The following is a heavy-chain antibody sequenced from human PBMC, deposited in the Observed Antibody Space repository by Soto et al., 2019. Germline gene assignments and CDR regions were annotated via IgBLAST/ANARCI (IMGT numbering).Heavy chain of an antibody. CDR1: GFTVSSNY. J-gene: IGHJ4*02. V-gene: IGHV3-53*01. D-gene: IGHD2-21*02. Sequence: GGSLRLSCAASGFTVSSNYMSWVRQAPGKGLEWVSVIYSGGSILYADSVEGRFTISRDNSKNTLYLQLNSLRADDTAVYFCAKKRRSGGDNWYFDSWGQGTLVTVSS. CDR3: AKKRRSGGDNWYFDS. CDR2: IYSGGSI.